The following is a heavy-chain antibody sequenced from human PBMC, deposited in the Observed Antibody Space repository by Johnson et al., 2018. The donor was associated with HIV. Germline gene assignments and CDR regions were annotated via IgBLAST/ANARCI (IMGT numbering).Heavy chain of an antibody. D-gene: IGHD2-21*02. CDR3: TRGGWKVVTSIFAFDI. CDR1: GFTFSNYA. V-gene: IGHV3-30-3*01. CDR2: ISYDGNNK. Sequence: QVQLVESGGGVVQPGRSLRLSCAASGFTFSNYAMHWVRQAPGKGLEWVAVISYDGNNKYYADSVKGRFTISRDNSKNTLYLQMNSLRAEDTAVYYCTRGGWKVVTSIFAFDIWGQGTMVAVSS. J-gene: IGHJ3*02.